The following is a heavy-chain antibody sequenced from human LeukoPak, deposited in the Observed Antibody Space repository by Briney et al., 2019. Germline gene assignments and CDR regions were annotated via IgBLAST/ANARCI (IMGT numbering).Heavy chain of an antibody. V-gene: IGHV3-30*02. Sequence: GGSLRLSCGASGFSFSSYGMHWVRQAPGKGLEWVAFIRYDGSNKNYGDSVKGRFTISRDNSKNTLYLQMNSLRAEDTAVYYCAELGITMIGGVWGKGTTVTISS. CDR2: IRYDGSNK. J-gene: IGHJ6*04. D-gene: IGHD3-10*02. CDR3: AELGITMIGGV. CDR1: GFSFSSYG.